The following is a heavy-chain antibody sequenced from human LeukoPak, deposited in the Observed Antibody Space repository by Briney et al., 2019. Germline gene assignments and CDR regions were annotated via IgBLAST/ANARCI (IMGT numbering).Heavy chain of an antibody. Sequence: GGSLRLSCASSGFTFDDYGMSWVRQVPGKGLEWVSGINWNGGTKGYADSVKGRFIISRDNAKNSLYLQMNSLRAEDTAVYYCAKGALLLCFGEYIEDYFDYWGQGTLVTVSS. J-gene: IGHJ4*02. D-gene: IGHD3-10*01. CDR2: INWNGGTK. CDR3: AKGALLLCFGEYIEDYFDY. V-gene: IGHV3-20*04. CDR1: GFTFDDYG.